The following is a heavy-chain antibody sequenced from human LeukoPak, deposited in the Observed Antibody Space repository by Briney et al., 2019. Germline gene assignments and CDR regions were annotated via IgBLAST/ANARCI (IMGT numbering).Heavy chain of an antibody. CDR3: AREPTSGIAP. J-gene: IGHJ5*02. D-gene: IGHD3-10*01. V-gene: IGHV4-39*07. Sequence: NASETLTLTCTVSGGSISSSSYYWGWIRQPPGKGLEWIGSIYYSGSTYYNPSLKSRVTISVDTSKNQFSLKLSSVTAADTAVYYCAREPTSGIAPWGQGTLVTVSS. CDR2: IYYSGST. CDR1: GGSISSSSYY.